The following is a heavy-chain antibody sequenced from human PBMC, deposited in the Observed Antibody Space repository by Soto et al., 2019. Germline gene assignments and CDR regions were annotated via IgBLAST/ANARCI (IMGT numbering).Heavy chain of an antibody. J-gene: IGHJ6*02. Sequence: PGESLKISCKGSGYSFTSYWISWVRQMPGKGVEWMGRIDPSDSYTNYSPSFQGHVTITADKYISTAYLQGSGMKASDTARYYCARHSKVTIFGLVYGMDVWGQGTTVNVSS. V-gene: IGHV5-10-1*01. D-gene: IGHD3-3*01. CDR2: IDPSDSYT. CDR3: ARHSKVTIFGLVYGMDV. CDR1: GYSFTSYW.